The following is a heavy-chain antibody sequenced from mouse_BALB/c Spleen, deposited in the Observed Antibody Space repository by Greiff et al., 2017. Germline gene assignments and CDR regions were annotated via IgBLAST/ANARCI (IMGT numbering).Heavy chain of an antibody. CDR2: IYPGSGST. V-gene: IGHV1S22*01. D-gene: IGHD1-1*01. J-gene: IGHJ2*01. CDR3: TRVRYYGSSYLDY. Sequence: LQQPGSELVRPGASVKLSCKASGYTFTSYWMHWVKQRPGQGLEWIGNIYPGSGSTNYDEKFKSKATLTVDTSSSTAYMQLSSLTSEDSAVYYCTRVRYYGSSYLDYWGQGTTLTVSS. CDR1: GYTFTSYW.